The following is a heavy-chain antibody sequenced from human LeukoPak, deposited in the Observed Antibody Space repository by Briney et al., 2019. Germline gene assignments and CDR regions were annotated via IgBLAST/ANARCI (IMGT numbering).Heavy chain of an antibody. CDR2: IIPIFGTA. D-gene: IGHD2-15*01. J-gene: IGHJ6*03. CDR1: GYAFTTYG. CDR3: ATAAFYYYYYMDV. Sequence: ASVKVSCKASGYAFTTYGMNWVRLGPGQGLEWMGGIIPIFGTANYAQKFQGRVTITADKSTSTAYMELSSLRSEDTAVYYCATAAFYYYYYMDVWGKGTTVTVSS. V-gene: IGHV1-69*06.